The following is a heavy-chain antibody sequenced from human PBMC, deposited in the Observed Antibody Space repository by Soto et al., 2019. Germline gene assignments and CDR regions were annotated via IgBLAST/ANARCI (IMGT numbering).Heavy chain of an antibody. Sequence: PSQTLSLTCAISGDSVSSNRGAWNWIRQSPSRGLEWLGRTYYRSKWYNEYAVSVKSRININPDTSKNQFSLHLNSVTPDDTAVYYCSRCASGTPDRYGMDVWGQGTTVTVSS. CDR3: SRCASGTPDRYGMDV. D-gene: IGHD3-10*01. J-gene: IGHJ6*02. CDR1: GDSVSSNRGA. V-gene: IGHV6-1*01. CDR2: TYYRSKWYN.